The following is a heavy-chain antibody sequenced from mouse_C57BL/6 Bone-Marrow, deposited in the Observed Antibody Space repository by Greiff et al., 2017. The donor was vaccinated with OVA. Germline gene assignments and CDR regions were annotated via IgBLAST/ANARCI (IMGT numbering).Heavy chain of an antibody. Sequence: EVNVVESGGGLVKPGGSLKLSCAASGFTFSSYAMSWVRQTPEKRLEWVATISDGGSYTYYPDNVKGRFTISRDNAKNNLYLQMSHLKSEDTAMYYCARVYYDHFDYWGQGTTLTVSS. D-gene: IGHD2-4*01. CDR1: GFTFSSYA. CDR3: ARVYYDHFDY. J-gene: IGHJ2*01. V-gene: IGHV5-4*03. CDR2: ISDGGSYT.